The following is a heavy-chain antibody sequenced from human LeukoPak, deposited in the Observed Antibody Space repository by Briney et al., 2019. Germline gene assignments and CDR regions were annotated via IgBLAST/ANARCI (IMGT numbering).Heavy chain of an antibody. V-gene: IGHV4-34*01. CDR1: GGSFSGYY. Sequence: PSETLSLTCAVYGGSFSGYYWSWIRQPPGKGLERIGEINHSGSTNYNPSLKSRVTISVDTSKNQFSLKLSSVTAADTAVYYCARGREYYDSSGYYYWFDPWGQGTLVTVSS. J-gene: IGHJ5*02. CDR3: ARGREYYDSSGYYYWFDP. CDR2: INHSGST. D-gene: IGHD3-22*01.